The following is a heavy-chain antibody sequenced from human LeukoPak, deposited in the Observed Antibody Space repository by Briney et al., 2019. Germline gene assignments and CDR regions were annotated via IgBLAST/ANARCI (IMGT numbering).Heavy chain of an antibody. CDR2: IYSGGST. CDR3: ARGISNHPFGESSWHYFDY. V-gene: IGHV3-53*01. CDR1: GFTVSSNY. D-gene: IGHD3-10*01. J-gene: IGHJ4*02. Sequence: QTGGSLRLSCAASGFTVSSNYMSWVRQAPGKGLEWVSVIYSGGSTYYADSVKGRFTISRDNSKNTLYLQMNSLRAEDTAVYYCARGISNHPFGESSWHYFDYWGQGTLVTVSS.